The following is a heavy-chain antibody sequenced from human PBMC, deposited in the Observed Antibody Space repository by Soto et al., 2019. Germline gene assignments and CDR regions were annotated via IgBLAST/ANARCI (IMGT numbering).Heavy chain of an antibody. V-gene: IGHV4-59*01. CDR3: ASLEMIGQWLEDNPDFFDV. D-gene: IGHD6-19*01. CDR2: IYYSGST. J-gene: IGHJ4*02. CDR1: GFSSSCYY. Sequence: PSETLSLTCTVSGFSSSCYYWSLHRPPPGKGLEWIGYIYYSGSTNYNPSLKGRVAISVDTSKIQFSLKLGSVTAAGTAVYYCASLEMIGQWLEDNPDFFDVWVQGTLVTVSS.